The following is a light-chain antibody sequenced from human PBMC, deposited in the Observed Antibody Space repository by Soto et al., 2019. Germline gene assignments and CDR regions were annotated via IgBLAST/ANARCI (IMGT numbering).Light chain of an antibody. J-gene: IGKJ2*01. CDR1: QSVLYSSNNKNY. V-gene: IGKV4-1*01. CDR3: QQYYSTPYT. Sequence: DIVMTQSPDSLAVSLGERATINCKSSQSVLYSSNNKNYLAWYQQKPGQPPKLLIYWASTRESGVPDRFSGSGSRTDFSLTISTLQAEEVAVYYCQQYYSTPYTFGQGTKLEIK. CDR2: WAS.